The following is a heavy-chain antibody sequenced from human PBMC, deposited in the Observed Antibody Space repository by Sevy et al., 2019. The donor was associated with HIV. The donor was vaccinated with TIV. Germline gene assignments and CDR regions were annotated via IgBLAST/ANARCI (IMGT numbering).Heavy chain of an antibody. D-gene: IGHD6-6*01. Sequence: SETLSLTCSVSGASVSSGSFFWTWIRQAPGKGLEWIGYIYYSGSTNYNPSLKSRVTFSVDTSKNQFSLKLRSVTAADTSVYYCARDQAESSSTGGLDSWGPGSLVTVSS. CDR2: IYYSGST. CDR3: ARDQAESSSTGGLDS. CDR1: GASVSSGSFF. V-gene: IGHV4-61*01. J-gene: IGHJ4*02.